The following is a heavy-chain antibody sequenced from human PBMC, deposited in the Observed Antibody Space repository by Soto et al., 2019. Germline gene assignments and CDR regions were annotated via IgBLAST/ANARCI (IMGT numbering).Heavy chain of an antibody. D-gene: IGHD3-10*01. Sequence: EGQVVESGGDLVQPGDSLTISCAASGFTFSTYAMSWVRPAPGKGLEWVSGIHKTGTITFYADSVKGRFTISRDNSKNTLYLHMRSLRYGDTAVYYCVRDLNYKFFFDLWGQGTLVTVSS. CDR3: VRDLNYKFFFDL. V-gene: IGHV3-23*05. J-gene: IGHJ4*02. CDR2: IHKTGTIT. CDR1: GFTFSTYA.